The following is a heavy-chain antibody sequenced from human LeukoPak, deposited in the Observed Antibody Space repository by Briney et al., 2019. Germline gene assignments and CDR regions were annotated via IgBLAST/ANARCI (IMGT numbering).Heavy chain of an antibody. CDR2: ISAYNGNT. D-gene: IGHD3-3*01. J-gene: IGHJ6*02. Sequence: ASVKVSCKASGYTFTSYGISWVRQAPGQGLEWMGWISAYNGNTNYAQKLQGRVTMTTDTSTSTAYMELRSLRSDDTAVYYCARDPRFLEWLLPRNNYYYGMDVWGQGTTVTVSS. CDR3: ARDPRFLEWLLPRNNYYYGMDV. CDR1: GYTFTSYG. V-gene: IGHV1-18*01.